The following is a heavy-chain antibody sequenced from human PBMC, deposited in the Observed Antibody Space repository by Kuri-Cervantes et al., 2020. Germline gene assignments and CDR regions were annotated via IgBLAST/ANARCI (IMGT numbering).Heavy chain of an antibody. V-gene: IGHV3-74*03. CDR3: AKDLTLLAGGAFDY. CDR2: INNDGAVR. J-gene: IGHJ4*02. CDR1: GFSFSSNW. D-gene: IGHD2-8*02. Sequence: GESLKISCPASGFSFSSNWMHWVRQAPGKGLVWVSRINNDGAVREYADSVKGRFTISRDNAKNSLYLQMDSLRTEDTALYYCAKDLTLLAGGAFDYWGQGTLVTVSS.